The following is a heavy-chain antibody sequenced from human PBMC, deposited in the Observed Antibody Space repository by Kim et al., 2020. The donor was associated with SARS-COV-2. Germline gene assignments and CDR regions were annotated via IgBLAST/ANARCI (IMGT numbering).Heavy chain of an antibody. CDR1: GFTFSSYW. D-gene: IGHD3-3*01. Sequence: GGSLRLSCAASGFTFSSYWMSWVRQAPGKGLEWVANIKQDGSEKYYVDSVKGRFTISRDNAKNSLYLQMNSLRAEDTAVYYCARDWYYDFWSGYYTNFDYWGQGTLVTVSS. CDR2: IKQDGSEK. CDR3: ARDWYYDFWSGYYTNFDY. J-gene: IGHJ4*02. V-gene: IGHV3-7*01.